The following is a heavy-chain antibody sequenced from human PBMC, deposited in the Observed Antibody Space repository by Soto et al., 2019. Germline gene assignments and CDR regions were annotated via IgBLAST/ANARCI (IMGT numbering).Heavy chain of an antibody. CDR1: GFTFSSYG. V-gene: IGHV3-33*01. Sequence: GGSLRLSCAASGFTFSSYGMHWVRQAPGKGLEWVAVIWYDGSNKYYADSVKGRFTISRDNSKNTLYLQMNSLRAEDTAVYYCARVDRYSSGWWAANFDYWGQGTLVTVSS. J-gene: IGHJ4*02. CDR3: ARVDRYSSGWWAANFDY. CDR2: IWYDGSNK. D-gene: IGHD6-19*01.